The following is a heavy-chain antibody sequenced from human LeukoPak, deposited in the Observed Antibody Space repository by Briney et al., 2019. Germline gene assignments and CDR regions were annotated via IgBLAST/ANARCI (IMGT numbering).Heavy chain of an antibody. J-gene: IGHJ4*02. CDR3: TTDTYGGYLDY. CDR2: IYSGGST. CDR1: GFTVGPNY. D-gene: IGHD2-15*01. Sequence: GGSLRLSCAASGFTVGPNYMSWVRQAPGKGLEWVSVIYSGGSTYYADSVKGRFTISRDNSKNTLYLQMNSLKTEDTAVYYCTTDTYGGYLDYWGQGTLVTVSS. V-gene: IGHV3-53*01.